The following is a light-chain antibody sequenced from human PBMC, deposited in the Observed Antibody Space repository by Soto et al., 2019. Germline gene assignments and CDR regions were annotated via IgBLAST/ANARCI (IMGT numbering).Light chain of an antibody. CDR2: GAS. CDR1: QSVSNNY. Sequence: EIVLTQSPGTLSLSPGERATLSCRASQSVSNNYLAWYQQKPGQAPRLLIFGASSRATGIPDRFSGSGSGTDFTLTSSRLEPEDFAVYYCQQYGSSGTFGQGTKVEIK. CDR3: QQYGSSGT. J-gene: IGKJ1*01. V-gene: IGKV3-20*01.